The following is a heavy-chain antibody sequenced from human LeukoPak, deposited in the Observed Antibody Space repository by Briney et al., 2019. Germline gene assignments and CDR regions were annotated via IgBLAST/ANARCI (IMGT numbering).Heavy chain of an antibody. V-gene: IGHV3-74*01. D-gene: IGHD1-26*01. J-gene: IGHJ4*02. Sequence: GVSLRLSCAASGFSLGTDWMNWVRQAPGKGLVWVSRINSDGSTTTYADSVKGRFTISRDNAKNTLYLQMNSLRAEDTAVYYCGGGGYLLDYWGQGTLVTVSS. CDR1: GFSLGTDW. CDR3: GGGGYLLDY. CDR2: INSDGSTT.